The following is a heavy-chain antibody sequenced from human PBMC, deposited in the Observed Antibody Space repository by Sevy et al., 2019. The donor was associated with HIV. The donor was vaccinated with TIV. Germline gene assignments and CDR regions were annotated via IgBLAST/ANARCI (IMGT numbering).Heavy chain of an antibody. J-gene: IGHJ3*02. CDR3: ARDKMGGSFDI. CDR1: GFTFSSYD. Sequence: GGSLRLSCAASGFTFSSYDMHWVRQAPGKGLEWVSFITTSGGTIYYADSVKGRFTVSRDSAENSLYLQMNSLRVEDTSVYYCARDKMGGSFDIWGQGTMVTVSS. CDR2: ITTSGGTI. D-gene: IGHD3-16*01. V-gene: IGHV3-48*01.